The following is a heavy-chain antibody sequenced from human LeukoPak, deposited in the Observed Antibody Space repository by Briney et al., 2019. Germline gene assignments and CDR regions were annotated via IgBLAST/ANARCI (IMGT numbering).Heavy chain of an antibody. CDR2: ISSDGSVT. CDR1: GFTVSSYW. V-gene: IGHV3-74*01. J-gene: IGHJ4*02. D-gene: IGHD3-16*01. CDR3: ARDRDWDSAFGD. Sequence: PGGSLRLSCAASGFTVSSYWMHWVRQAPGKGLVWVSRISSDGSVTNYADSVKGRFTISRDNAKNTLYLQMNSLRVEDTAVYYCARDRDWDSAFGDWGQGTLVTVSS.